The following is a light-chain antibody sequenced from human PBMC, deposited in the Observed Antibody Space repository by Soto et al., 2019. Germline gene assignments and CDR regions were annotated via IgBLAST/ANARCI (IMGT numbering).Light chain of an antibody. CDR3: QSYDSSLSGWV. Sequence: QPVLTQPPSVSGAPGQRVTISCTGSSSNIGAGYDVHWYQQLPGTAPKLLIYGNSNRPSGVPDRFSGSKSGTSASLAITGLHAADEADYYCQSYDSSLSGWVFGGGTKLTVL. CDR1: SSNIGAGYD. V-gene: IGLV1-40*01. CDR2: GNS. J-gene: IGLJ3*02.